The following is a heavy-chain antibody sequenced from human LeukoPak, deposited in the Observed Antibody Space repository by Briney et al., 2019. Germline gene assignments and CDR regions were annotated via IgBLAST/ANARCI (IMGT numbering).Heavy chain of an antibody. Sequence: GASVEVSCKASGYTFTGYYMHWVRQAPGQGLEWMGWINPNSGGTNYAQKFQGRVTMTRDTSISTAYMELSRLRSDDTAVYYCARSPLQLWFSGNATPLDYWGQGTLVTVSS. J-gene: IGHJ4*02. CDR2: INPNSGGT. CDR1: GYTFTGYY. CDR3: ARSPLQLWFSGNATPLDY. V-gene: IGHV1-2*02. D-gene: IGHD5-18*01.